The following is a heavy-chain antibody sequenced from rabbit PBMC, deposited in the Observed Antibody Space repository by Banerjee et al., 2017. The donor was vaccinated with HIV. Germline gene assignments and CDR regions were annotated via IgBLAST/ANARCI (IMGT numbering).Heavy chain of an antibody. D-gene: IGHD3-1*01. Sequence: QEQLVESGGDLVQPEGSLTLTCTASGFSFSSSYWICWVRQAPGKGLEWIGCIYTGSGIGSGYTYYASWAKGRFTISKPSSTTVTLQMIRLTAADTATYFCVRDPYSIYDNSLNLWGPGTLVTVS. V-gene: IGHV1S45*01. J-gene: IGHJ6*01. CDR1: GFSFSSSYW. CDR3: VRDPYSIYDNSLNL. CDR2: IYTGSGIGSGYT.